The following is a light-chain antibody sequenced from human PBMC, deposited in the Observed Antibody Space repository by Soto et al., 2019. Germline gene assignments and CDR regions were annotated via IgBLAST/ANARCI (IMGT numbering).Light chain of an antibody. CDR3: QKYNSAPWT. J-gene: IGKJ1*01. V-gene: IGKV3-20*01. CDR1: QSVSSSY. CDR2: DAS. Sequence: EIVLTQSPGTLSLSPGERATLSCRASQSVSSSYLAWYQQKPGQAPRLLIYDASNRATGIPARFSGSGSGTDFTLTISSLQPEDVATYYCQKYNSAPWTFGQGTKVDIK.